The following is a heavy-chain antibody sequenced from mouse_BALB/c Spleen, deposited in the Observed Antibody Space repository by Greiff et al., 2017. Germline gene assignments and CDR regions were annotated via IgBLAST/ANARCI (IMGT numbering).Heavy chain of an antibody. Sequence: EVQLQQSGPELVKPGASVKMSCKASGYTFTSYVMHWVKQKPGQGLEWIGYINPYNDGTKYNEKFKGKATLTSDKSSSTAYMELSSLTSEDSAVYYCARPSNWEWFAYWGQGTLVTVSA. CDR1: GYTFTSYV. V-gene: IGHV1-14*01. J-gene: IGHJ3*01. CDR3: ARPSNWEWFAY. CDR2: INPYNDGT. D-gene: IGHD4-1*01.